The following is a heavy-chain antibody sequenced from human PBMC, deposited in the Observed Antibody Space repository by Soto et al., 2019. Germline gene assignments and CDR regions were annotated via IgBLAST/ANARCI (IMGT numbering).Heavy chain of an antibody. J-gene: IGHJ6*02. CDR3: ARDLWGYCGTDCYPLDV. CDR1: GGSISRYY. Sequence: QVQLQESGPGLVKPSETLSLTCTVSGGSISRYYWSWIRQPPGKGLEWIGYMYNTGSTVYNPSFKSRVTISVDTSKNQFSLKLNSVTAADTAVYDCARDLWGYCGTDCYPLDVWGQGTTVTASS. D-gene: IGHD2-21*02. V-gene: IGHV4-59*01. CDR2: MYNTGST.